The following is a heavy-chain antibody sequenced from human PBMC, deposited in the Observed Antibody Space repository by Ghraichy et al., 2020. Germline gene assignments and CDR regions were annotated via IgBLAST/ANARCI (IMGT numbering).Heavy chain of an antibody. D-gene: IGHD1-1*01. CDR3: ARDVYWNDAGSGYDYFYGMDV. V-gene: IGHV4-61*01. J-gene: IGHJ6*02. CDR2: VYFNGIT. Sequence: SETLSLTCTVSGDTVSSGRYNWTWIRQPPGKELEWIGYVYFNGITNYNPSLKSRVTLSIDTPKNQFFLKLSSVTAADTAVYYCARDVYWNDAGSGYDYFYGMDVWGQGTTVTVSS. CDR1: GDTVSSGRYN.